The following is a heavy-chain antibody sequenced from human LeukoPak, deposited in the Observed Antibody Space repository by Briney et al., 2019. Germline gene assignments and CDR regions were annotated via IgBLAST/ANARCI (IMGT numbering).Heavy chain of an antibody. CDR3: TRRYNYDSSGYYYVRDAFDI. J-gene: IGHJ3*02. V-gene: IGHV3-49*04. Sequence: GRSLRLSCTASGFTFGDYVMSWVRQAPGKGLEWVGFIRSKAYGGTTKNAASVRGRFTISRDDSRSIAYLQMNSLKTEDTAVYYCTRRYNYDSSGYYYVRDAFDIWGQGTMVTVSS. CDR1: GFTFGDYV. D-gene: IGHD3-22*01. CDR2: IRSKAYGGTT.